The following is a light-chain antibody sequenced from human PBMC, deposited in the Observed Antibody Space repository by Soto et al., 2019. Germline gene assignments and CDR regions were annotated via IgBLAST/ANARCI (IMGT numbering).Light chain of an antibody. J-gene: IGKJ3*01. CDR2: DTA. CDR1: QSVSRY. V-gene: IGKV3-11*01. Sequence: EIVLTQSPATLSLSPGERATLSCRASQSVSRYLAWYQQKPGQAPRHLIYDTAKRATGIPARFSGSGSGTDFTLTLSSLEPEDVAVYSCQQRTNWPRSFTFGPGTKVDIK. CDR3: QQRTNWPRSFT.